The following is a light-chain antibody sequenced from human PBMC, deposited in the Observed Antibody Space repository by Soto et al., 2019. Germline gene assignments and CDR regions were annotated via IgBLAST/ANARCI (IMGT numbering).Light chain of an antibody. CDR3: QQSYSIPRT. V-gene: IGKV1-39*01. Sequence: DIQMTQSPSSLSASVGGRVTITCRASQTVSNYLNWYQQIPGKAPKLLLYAASSLISGVTSRFSGSGSGTDFTLTISSLQPEDFATYYCQQSYSIPRTFGPGTKLEIK. CDR2: AAS. CDR1: QTVSNY. J-gene: IGKJ3*01.